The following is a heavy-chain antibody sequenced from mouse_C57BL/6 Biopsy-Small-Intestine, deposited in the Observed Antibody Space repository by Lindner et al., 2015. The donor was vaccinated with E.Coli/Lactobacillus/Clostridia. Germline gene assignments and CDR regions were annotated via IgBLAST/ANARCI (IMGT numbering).Heavy chain of an antibody. Sequence: EVQLQESGGGLVKPGGSLKLSCAASGFTFSSYAMSWVRQTPEKRLEWVATISDGGSYTYYPDNVKGRFTISRDNAKNNLYLQMSHLKSEDTAMYYCAREAYGSSSYYFDYWSQGTTLTVSS. J-gene: IGHJ2*01. CDR2: ISDGGSYT. D-gene: IGHD1-1*01. CDR3: AREAYGSSSYYFDY. V-gene: IGHV5-4*01. CDR1: GFTFSSYA.